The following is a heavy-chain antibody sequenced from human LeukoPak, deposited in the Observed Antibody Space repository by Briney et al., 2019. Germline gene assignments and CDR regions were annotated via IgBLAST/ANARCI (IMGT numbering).Heavy chain of an antibody. Sequence: GRSLRLSCAATGFTFSSYGMRWVRQAPGKGLEWVAVIWYDGSNKYYGDSVKGRFTISGDNSKKTLYLQMNSLRVEDTAVYYCARGAVRRGTNFDYWGQGTLVTVSS. CDR2: IWYDGSNK. J-gene: IGHJ4*02. CDR3: ARGAVRRGTNFDY. CDR1: GFTFSSYG. V-gene: IGHV3-33*01. D-gene: IGHD1-1*01.